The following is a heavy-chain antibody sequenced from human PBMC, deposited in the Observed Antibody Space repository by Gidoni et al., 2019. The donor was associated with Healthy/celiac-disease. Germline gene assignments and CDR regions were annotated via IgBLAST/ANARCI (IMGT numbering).Heavy chain of an antibody. CDR3: AREGWGGYSFDY. Sequence: QVQLQESGPGLVKPSETLSLTCTVSGGSISSYYWSWIRQPPGKGLEWIGYIYYSGSTNYNPSLKSRFTISVDTSKNQFSLKLSSVTAADTAVYYCAREGWGGYSFDYWGQGTLVTVSS. CDR2: IYYSGST. V-gene: IGHV4-59*01. CDR1: GGSISSYY. J-gene: IGHJ4*02. D-gene: IGHD5-18*01.